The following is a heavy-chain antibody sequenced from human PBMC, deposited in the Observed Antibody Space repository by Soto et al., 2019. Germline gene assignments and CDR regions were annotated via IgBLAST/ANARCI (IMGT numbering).Heavy chain of an antibody. D-gene: IGHD4-4*01. CDR1: GGTFSSYA. J-gene: IGHJ6*02. Sequence: SVKVSCKASGGTFSSYAISWVRQAPGQGIEWMGGIIPIFGTANYAQKFQGRVTITADESTSTAYMELSSLRSEDTAVYYCAESDYSNYYYYYGMDVWGQGTTVTVSS. CDR3: AESDYSNYYYYYGMDV. CDR2: IIPIFGTA. V-gene: IGHV1-69*13.